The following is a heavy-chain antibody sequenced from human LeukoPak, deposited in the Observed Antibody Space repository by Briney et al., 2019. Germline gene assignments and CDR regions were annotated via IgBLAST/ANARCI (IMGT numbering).Heavy chain of an antibody. CDR3: ARGLLDYYDSSGYYYERFDY. J-gene: IGHJ4*02. CDR1: GGTFSSYA. D-gene: IGHD3-22*01. CDR2: IIPIFGTA. V-gene: IGHV1-69*01. Sequence: ASVKVSCKASGGTFSSYAISWVRQAPGQGLEWMGGIIPIFGTANYAQKFQGRVTITADESTSTAYMELSSLRSEDTAVYYCARGLLDYYDSSGYYYERFDYWGQGTLVTVSS.